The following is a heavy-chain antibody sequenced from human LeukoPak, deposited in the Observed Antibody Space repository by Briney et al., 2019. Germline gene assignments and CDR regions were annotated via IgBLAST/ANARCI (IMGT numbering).Heavy chain of an antibody. D-gene: IGHD4-17*01. Sequence: SETLSLTCAVYGGSFSNYYWSWIRQPPGKGLEWIGEINHSGSTNYNPSLKSRVTISVDTSKNQFSLKLSSVTAADTAVYYCARRGVYGDYDYWGQGTLVTVSS. CDR3: ARRGVYGDYDY. CDR1: GGSFSNYY. CDR2: INHSGST. V-gene: IGHV4-34*01. J-gene: IGHJ4*02.